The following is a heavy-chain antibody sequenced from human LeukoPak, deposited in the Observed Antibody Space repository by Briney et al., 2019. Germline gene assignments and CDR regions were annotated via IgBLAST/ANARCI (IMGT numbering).Heavy chain of an antibody. CDR3: ARQMAVAGDFDY. V-gene: IGHV4-59*08. Sequence: SGTLSLTCTVSGGSFSSYYWSWIRQPPGKGLEWIASIFYTGSSSYNPSLKTRVTISEDASKNQLSLKLSSVTAADTAVYYCARQMAVAGDFDYWGQGTLVTVSS. D-gene: IGHD6-19*01. CDR1: GGSFSSYY. CDR2: IFYTGSS. J-gene: IGHJ4*02.